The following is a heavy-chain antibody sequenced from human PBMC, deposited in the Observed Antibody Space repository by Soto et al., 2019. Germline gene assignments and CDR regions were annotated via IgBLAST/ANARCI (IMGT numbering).Heavy chain of an antibody. J-gene: IGHJ6*02. CDR2: IWHHGGNK. V-gene: IGHV3-33*01. D-gene: IGHD1-1*01. Sequence: QMQLEESGGAGAKLGRSLRPSLVGPGFPFSNYGRHWVRQPPGKGLEWVAVIWHHGGNKYYADSVKGRFTISRDNARNTLYLQMDSLRGEDTGVYYCVSDETQLERRPSYGKDVWGRGTTVIVSS. CDR3: VSDETQLERRPSYGKDV. CDR1: GFPFSNYG.